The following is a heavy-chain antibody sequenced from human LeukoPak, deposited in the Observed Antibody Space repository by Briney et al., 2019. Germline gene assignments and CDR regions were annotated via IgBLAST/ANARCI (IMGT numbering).Heavy chain of an antibody. Sequence: GGSLRLSCAASGFTFSSYWMHWVRQAPGKGLVWVSRINTDGSATSYADSVKGRFTISRDNAKNTLYLQMNSLRAEDTAVYYCARSPVGATFDYWGQGTLVTVSS. D-gene: IGHD1-26*01. J-gene: IGHJ4*02. CDR1: GFTFSSYW. V-gene: IGHV3-74*01. CDR2: INTDGSAT. CDR3: ARSPVGATFDY.